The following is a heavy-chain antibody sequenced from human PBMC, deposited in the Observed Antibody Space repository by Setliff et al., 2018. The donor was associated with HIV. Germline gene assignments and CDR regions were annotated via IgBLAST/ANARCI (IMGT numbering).Heavy chain of an antibody. V-gene: IGHV1-69*13. Sequence: SVKVSCKASGGTFSLYAINWVRQAPGQGLEWMGGIIPIFNTANYAQKFQGRVTITADGSTSTAYMELSSLRFEDTATYYCARDQATGYEKVWFSWIDPWGQGTRVTSPQ. J-gene: IGHJ5*02. D-gene: IGHD5-12*01. CDR2: IIPIFNTA. CDR1: GGTFSLYA. CDR3: ARDQATGYEKVWFSWIDP.